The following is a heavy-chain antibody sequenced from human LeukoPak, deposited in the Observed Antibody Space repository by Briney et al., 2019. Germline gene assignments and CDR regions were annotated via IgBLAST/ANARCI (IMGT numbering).Heavy chain of an antibody. V-gene: IGHV4-34*01. Sequence: SETLSLTCAVYGGSFSGYYWSWIRQPPGKGLEWIGEINHSGSTNYNPSLKSRVTISVDTSKNQFSLKLSSVTAADTAVYYCARGRIQLPRFFYYYYYMDVWGKGTTVTVSS. CDR2: INHSGST. D-gene: IGHD5-18*01. CDR1: GGSFSGYY. J-gene: IGHJ6*03. CDR3: ARGRIQLPRFFYYYYYMDV.